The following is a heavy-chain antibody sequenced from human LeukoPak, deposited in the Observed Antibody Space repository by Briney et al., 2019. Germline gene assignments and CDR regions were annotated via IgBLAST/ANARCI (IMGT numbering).Heavy chain of an antibody. Sequence: ASVKVSCKASGGTFSSYAISWVRQAPGQGLEWMGGIIPIFGTENYAQKFQGRVTITADKSTSTAYMELSSLRSEDTAVYYCARSLFRFLEWSYRSYYYYYMDVWGKGTTVTVSS. D-gene: IGHD3-3*01. CDR2: IIPIFGTE. CDR1: GGTFSSYA. J-gene: IGHJ6*03. V-gene: IGHV1-69*06. CDR3: ARSLFRFLEWSYRSYYYYYMDV.